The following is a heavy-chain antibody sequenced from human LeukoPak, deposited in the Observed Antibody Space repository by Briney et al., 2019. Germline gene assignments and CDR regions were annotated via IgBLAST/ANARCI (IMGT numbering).Heavy chain of an antibody. CDR3: AKDIRAEYRYGLQSDY. CDR2: ISWNSGSI. CDR1: GFTFDGYA. V-gene: IGHV3-9*03. Sequence: PGRSLRLSRAASGFTFDGYAMHWVRQAPGKGLEWVSGISWNSGSIGYADSMKGRFTISRDNAKKSLYLQMNSLRAEDMALYYCAKDIRAEYRYGLQSDYWGQGTLVTISS. J-gene: IGHJ4*02. D-gene: IGHD5-18*01.